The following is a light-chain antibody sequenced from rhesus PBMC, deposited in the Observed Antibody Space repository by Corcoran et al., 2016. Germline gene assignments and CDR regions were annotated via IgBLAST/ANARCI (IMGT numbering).Light chain of an antibody. CDR1: SNNVGNQG. V-gene: IGLV10-114*01. CDR2: RNN. J-gene: IGLJ1*01. CDR3: SAWDSSLSAYI. Sequence: QAGLTQAPSVSQDLRQTATLTCTGNSNNVGNQGAAWLQQHQGHPPKLLSYRNNNRPSGISERFSASRSGITASLTITGLQPEDEADYYCSAWDSSLSAYIFGAGTRLTVL.